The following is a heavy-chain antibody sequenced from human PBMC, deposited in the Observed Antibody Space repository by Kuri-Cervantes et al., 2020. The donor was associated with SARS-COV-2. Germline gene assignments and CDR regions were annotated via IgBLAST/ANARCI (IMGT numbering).Heavy chain of an antibody. V-gene: IGHV3-33*08. CDR3: ARDRPEVVPLYYFNS. CDR1: GFSFRIYG. Sequence: GESLKISCAASGFSFRIYGMHWVRQAPGKGLEWVAVIWYDGSNKYYADSVKGRFTISRDNSKNTLYLQMNSLRAEDTAVYYCARDRPEVVPLYYFNSWGQGTLVTVSS. CDR2: IWYDGSNK. J-gene: IGHJ4*02. D-gene: IGHD3-22*01.